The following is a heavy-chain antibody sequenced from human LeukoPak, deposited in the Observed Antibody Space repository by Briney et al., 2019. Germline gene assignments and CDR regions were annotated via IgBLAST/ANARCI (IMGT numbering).Heavy chain of an antibody. CDR3: AKPRYYYYDSSGYYYVPFDY. CDR1: GFTFDDYA. Sequence: GGSLRLSCAASGFTFDDYAMHWVRQAPGKGLEWVSGISWNSGSIGYADSVKGRFTISRDNAKNSLYLQMNSLRAEDTAVYYCAKPRYYYYDSSGYYYVPFDYWGQGTLVTVSS. J-gene: IGHJ4*02. D-gene: IGHD3-22*01. CDR2: ISWNSGSI. V-gene: IGHV3-9*01.